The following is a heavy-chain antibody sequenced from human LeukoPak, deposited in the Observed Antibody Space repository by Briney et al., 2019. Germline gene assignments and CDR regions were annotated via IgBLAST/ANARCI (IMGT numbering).Heavy chain of an antibody. CDR1: GSTFSRHW. J-gene: IGHJ4*02. CDR3: TSDTVDTALGIDY. V-gene: IGHV3-74*01. CDR2: ISSDGSST. Sequence: GGSLRLSCAASGSTFSRHWMHWVRQAPGKGLVWVSRISSDGSSTSYADSVKGRFTISRDNAKNTLFLQMNSLRGEDTAVYYCTSDTVDTALGIDYWGQGTLVTVSS. D-gene: IGHD5-18*01.